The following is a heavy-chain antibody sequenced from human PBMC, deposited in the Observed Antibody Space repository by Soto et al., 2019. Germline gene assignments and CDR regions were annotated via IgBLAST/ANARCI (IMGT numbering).Heavy chain of an antibody. CDR3: ARRGSGSYYDY. CDR2: ISGSGGSM. D-gene: IGHD1-26*01. CDR1: GFTFSSYA. J-gene: IGHJ4*02. Sequence: EVQLLESGGGLVQPGGSLRLSCAASGFTFSSYAMRWVRQAPGKGLEWGSAISGSGGSMYYADSVKGRFTISRDNSKNTLYLQMNSLRAEDTAVYYCARRGSGSYYDYWGQGTLVTVSS. V-gene: IGHV3-23*01.